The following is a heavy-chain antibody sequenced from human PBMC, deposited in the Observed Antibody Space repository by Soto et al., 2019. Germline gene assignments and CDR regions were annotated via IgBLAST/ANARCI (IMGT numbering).Heavy chain of an antibody. CDR1: GYTFTSYG. CDR3: ARGGDVNYYHGMDV. J-gene: IGHJ6*02. Sequence: QVQLVQSGGEVKKPGASVKLSCTASGYTFTSYGISWVRQAPGQGLEWMGWISAYKGKTNYAQNVQGRVTMTTDKSTRTAYMDRRSLRSDDTAVYYCARGGDVNYYHGMDVWGQGNTVTVSS. V-gene: IGHV1-18*01. CDR2: ISAYKGKT.